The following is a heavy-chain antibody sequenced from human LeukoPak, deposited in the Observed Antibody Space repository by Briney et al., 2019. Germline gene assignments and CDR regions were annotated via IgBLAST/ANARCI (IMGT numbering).Heavy chain of an antibody. J-gene: IGHJ3*02. D-gene: IGHD2-15*01. V-gene: IGHV4-59*08. CDR1: GGSISSYY. Sequence: SETLSLTCTVSGGSISSYYWSWIRQPPGKGLEWIGYIYYSGSTNYNPSLKSRVTISVDTSKNQFSLKLSSVTAADTAVYYCARGIGSSDAFDIWGQGTTVTVSS. CDR2: IYYSGST. CDR3: ARGIGSSDAFDI.